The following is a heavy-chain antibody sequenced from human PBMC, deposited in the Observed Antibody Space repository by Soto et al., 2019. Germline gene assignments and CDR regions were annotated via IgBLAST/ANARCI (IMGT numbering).Heavy chain of an antibody. V-gene: IGHV3-30*18. CDR3: AKDRGAAAGPFDY. CDR2: ISYDGSKK. J-gene: IGHJ4*02. D-gene: IGHD6-13*01. CDR1: GFTFSSYG. Sequence: QVQLVESGVGVVQPGRSLRLSCAASGFTFSSYGMHWVRQAPGKGLEWVAVISYDGSKKYNADSVKGRFTISRDNSKNTLYLQMNSLRAEDTAVYYCAKDRGAAAGPFDYWGQGTLVTVSS.